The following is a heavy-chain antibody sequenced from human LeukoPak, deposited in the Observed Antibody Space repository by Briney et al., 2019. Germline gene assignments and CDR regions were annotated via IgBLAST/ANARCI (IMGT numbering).Heavy chain of an antibody. CDR3: AKDSSGWYSAWFDP. CDR2: ISGSGGST. CDR1: GFTFSSYA. Sequence: GGSLRLSCAASGFTFSSYAMSWVRQAPGKGLEWVSAISGSGGSTYYADSVKGRFTISRDNAKNSLYLQMNSLRAEDTALYYCAKDSSGWYSAWFDPWGQGTLVTVSS. J-gene: IGHJ5*02. D-gene: IGHD6-19*01. V-gene: IGHV3-23*01.